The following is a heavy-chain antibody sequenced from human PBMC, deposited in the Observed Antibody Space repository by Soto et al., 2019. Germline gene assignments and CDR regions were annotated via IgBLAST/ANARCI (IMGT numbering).Heavy chain of an antibody. J-gene: IGHJ6*02. Sequence: RLSCAASGFTFSSYAMHWVRQAPGKGLEWVAVISYDGSNKYYADSVKGRFTISRDNSKNTLYLQMNSLRAEDTAVYYCARIADSSSSRYYYYGMDVWGQGTTVTVSS. CDR2: ISYDGSNK. CDR3: ARIADSSSSRYYYYGMDV. V-gene: IGHV3-30-3*01. D-gene: IGHD6-6*01. CDR1: GFTFSSYA.